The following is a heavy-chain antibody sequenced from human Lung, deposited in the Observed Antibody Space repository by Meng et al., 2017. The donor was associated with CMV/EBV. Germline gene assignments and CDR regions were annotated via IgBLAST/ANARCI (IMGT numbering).Heavy chain of an antibody. CDR1: GGTFGSYA. CDR3: ASPRDKFCSGGSCYEAFDY. CDR2: IIPKSRAT. Sequence: SVXVSXKASGGTFGSYAVSWVRQAPGHGLEWMGGIIPKSRATNYAERFQGRVTITTDDFTSTAYMELSSLRSDDTAVYYCASPRDKFCSGGSCYEAFDYXGQGXLVTVSS. V-gene: IGHV1-69*05. J-gene: IGHJ4*02. D-gene: IGHD2-15*01.